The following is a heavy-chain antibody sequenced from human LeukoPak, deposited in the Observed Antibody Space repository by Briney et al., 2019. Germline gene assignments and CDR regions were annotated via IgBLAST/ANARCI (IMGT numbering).Heavy chain of an antibody. CDR3: ARESSSGWNFDY. J-gene: IGHJ4*02. V-gene: IGHV4-59*01. Sequence: SETLSLTCTVSGGSISSYYWSWIRHPPGKGLEWIGYIYYSGSTNYNPSLKSRVTISVDTSKNQFSLKLSSVSAADTAVYYCARESSSGWNFDYWGQGTLVTVSS. D-gene: IGHD6-19*01. CDR1: GGSISSYY. CDR2: IYYSGST.